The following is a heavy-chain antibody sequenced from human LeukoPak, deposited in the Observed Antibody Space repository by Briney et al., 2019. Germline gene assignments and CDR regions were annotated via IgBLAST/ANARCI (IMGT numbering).Heavy chain of an antibody. Sequence: GGSLRLSCAASGFTFSGYYMSWIRQAPGKGLEWVSVIYSGGSTYYADSVKGRFTISRDNSKNTLYLQMNSLRAEDTAVYYCARAGLQYAFDIWGQGTMVTVSS. V-gene: IGHV3-53*01. CDR3: ARAGLQYAFDI. J-gene: IGHJ3*02. D-gene: IGHD4-11*01. CDR1: GFTFSGYY. CDR2: IYSGGST.